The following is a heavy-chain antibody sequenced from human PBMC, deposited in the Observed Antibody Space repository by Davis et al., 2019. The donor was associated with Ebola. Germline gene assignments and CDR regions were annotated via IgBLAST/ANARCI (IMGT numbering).Heavy chain of an antibody. Sequence: GESLKISCAASGFTFSSYAMSWVRQAPGKGLEWVSAISGSGGSTYYADSVKGRFTISRDNSKNTLYLQMNSLRAEDTAVYYCAKAYYDFWSGPLHFDYWGQGTLVTVSS. D-gene: IGHD3-3*01. J-gene: IGHJ4*02. CDR1: GFTFSSYA. CDR3: AKAYYDFWSGPLHFDY. CDR2: ISGSGGST. V-gene: IGHV3-23*01.